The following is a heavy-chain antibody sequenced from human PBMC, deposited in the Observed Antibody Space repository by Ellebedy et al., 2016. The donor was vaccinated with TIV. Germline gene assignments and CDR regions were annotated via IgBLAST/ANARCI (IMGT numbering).Heavy chain of an antibody. Sequence: GESLKISCAASGFNFGGHAMKWVRQAPGKGLEWVSSIGSSAYSTHYADSVKGRFTISRDNSRNTLYLQMNSVRGEGTAVYFCAKDLRYSAGWGGALDIWGHGAMVTVSS. CDR1: GFNFGGHA. CDR3: AKDLRYSAGWGGALDI. CDR2: IGSSAYST. V-gene: IGHV3-23*01. D-gene: IGHD2-8*02. J-gene: IGHJ3*02.